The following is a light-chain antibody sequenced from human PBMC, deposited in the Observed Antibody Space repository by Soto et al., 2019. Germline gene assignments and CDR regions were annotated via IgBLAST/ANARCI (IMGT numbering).Light chain of an antibody. CDR1: QSVSSK. J-gene: IGKJ5*01. Sequence: EMVMTQSPATLSVSPGERATLSCRGSQSVSSKLAWYQQKPGQAPRLLIYDTSTRATGIPARFSGSGSGTEFSLTISSLQSEDFAVYYGQQYSNWPPITFGQGTRLEIK. CDR3: QQYSNWPPIT. V-gene: IGKV3-15*01. CDR2: DTS.